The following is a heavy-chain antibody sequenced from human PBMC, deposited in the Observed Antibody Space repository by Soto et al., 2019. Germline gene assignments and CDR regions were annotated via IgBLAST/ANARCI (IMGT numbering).Heavy chain of an antibody. J-gene: IGHJ4*02. D-gene: IGHD1-26*01. CDR3: VRDDVGVGIDY. CDR1: GFTFSSYW. Sequence: VQLVESGGGLVQPGGSLRLCCAASGFTFSSYWMHWVRQVPEKGLVWVSHIDSDGNFTTYADSVKGRFTITRDNAKNTVYLQMTSLRAEDTAVYYCVRDDVGVGIDYWGLGTLVTVSS. V-gene: IGHV3-74*03. CDR2: IDSDGNFT.